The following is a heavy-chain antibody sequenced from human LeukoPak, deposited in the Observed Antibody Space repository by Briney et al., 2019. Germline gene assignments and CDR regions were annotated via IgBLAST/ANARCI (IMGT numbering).Heavy chain of an antibody. V-gene: IGHV3-9*01. CDR3: AKDEGPRWLVPFDY. CDR2: ISWNSGSI. D-gene: IGHD6-19*01. J-gene: IGHJ4*02. CDR1: GFTFDDYA. Sequence: GGSLRLSCAASGFTFDDYAMHWVRQAPGKGLEWVSGISWNSGSIGYADSVKGRFTISRDNAKNSLYLQMNSLRAEDTALYYCAKDEGPRWLVPFDYWGQGTLVTVSS.